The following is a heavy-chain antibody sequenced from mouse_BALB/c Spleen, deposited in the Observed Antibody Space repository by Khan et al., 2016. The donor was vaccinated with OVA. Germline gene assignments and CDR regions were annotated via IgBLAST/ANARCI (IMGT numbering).Heavy chain of an antibody. CDR3: ARQNYYGYALDY. CDR2: ISYSGYT. CDR1: GYSITSNYA. J-gene: IGHJ4*01. V-gene: IGHV3-2*02. Sequence: VQLKESGPGLVKPSQSLSLTCTVTGYSITSNYAWSWIRQFPGNKLEWMGYISYSGYTNYNPSLNSRISVTRDTYENQFFLPLTSVTTEDTATYYCARQNYYGYALDYWGQGTAVTVSS. D-gene: IGHD1-1*01.